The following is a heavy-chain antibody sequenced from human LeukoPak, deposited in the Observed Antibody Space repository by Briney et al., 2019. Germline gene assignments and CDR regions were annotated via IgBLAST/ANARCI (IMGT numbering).Heavy chain of an antibody. V-gene: IGHV1-69*13. CDR1: GGTFSSYA. CDR2: IIPIFGTA. CDR3: YYRVSSGYLT. Sequence: GASVKVSCKASGGTFSSYAISWVRQAPGQGLEWMGGIIPIFGTANYTQKFQGRVTITADESTSTAYMELSSLRSDDTAVYYCYYRVSSGYLTWGQGTLVAVSS. J-gene: IGHJ4*02. D-gene: IGHD3-22*01.